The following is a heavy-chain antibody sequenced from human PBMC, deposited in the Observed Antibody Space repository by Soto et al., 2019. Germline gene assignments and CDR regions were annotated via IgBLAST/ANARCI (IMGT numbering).Heavy chain of an antibody. D-gene: IGHD2-15*01. CDR3: ARRDSGGLYRFFDS. CDR2: TGSGTGPG. Sequence: SVKVSCKASGGSLSTNPISWVRQAPGQGLEWMGGTGSGTGPGNHAQKFQGRLTVTADKSTSTVYMELTNLSSEDTAVYYCARRDSGGLYRFFDSWGQGTLVTVSS. CDR1: GGSLSTNP. J-gene: IGHJ4*02. V-gene: IGHV1-69*06.